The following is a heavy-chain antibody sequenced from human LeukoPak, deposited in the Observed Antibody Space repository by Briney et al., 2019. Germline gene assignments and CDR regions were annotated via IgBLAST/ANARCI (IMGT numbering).Heavy chain of an antibody. J-gene: IGHJ5*02. Sequence: PSETLSLTCTVSGGSISSYYWSWIRQPPGEGLEWIGYIYYSGSTNYNPSLKSRVTISVDTSKNQFSLKLSSVTAADTAVYYCARVSNYYYDSSGYGRFDPWGQGTLVTVSS. CDR2: IYYSGST. CDR1: GGSISSYY. V-gene: IGHV4-59*01. CDR3: ARVSNYYYDSSGYGRFDP. D-gene: IGHD3-22*01.